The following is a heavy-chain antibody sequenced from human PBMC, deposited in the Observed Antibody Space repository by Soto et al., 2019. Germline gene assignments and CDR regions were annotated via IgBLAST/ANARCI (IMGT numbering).Heavy chain of an antibody. V-gene: IGHV1-69*13. CDR2: IIPIFGTA. CDR1: GGTFSSYA. Sequence: SVKVSCKASGGTFSSYAISWVRQAPGQGLEWMGGIIPIFGTANYAQKFQGRVTITADESTSTAYMELSSLRSEDTAVYYCARAPLAAARNAFDIWGQGTMVPSPQ. D-gene: IGHD6-13*01. J-gene: IGHJ3*02. CDR3: ARAPLAAARNAFDI.